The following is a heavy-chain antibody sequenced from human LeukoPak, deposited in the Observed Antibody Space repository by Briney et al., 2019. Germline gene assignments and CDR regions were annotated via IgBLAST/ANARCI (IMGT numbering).Heavy chain of an antibody. CDR3: ARDSRAAAGAPVDY. CDR2: INAGNGNT. D-gene: IGHD6-13*01. J-gene: IGHJ4*02. Sequence: ASVKVSCKASGYTFTSYAMHWVRQAPGQRLEWMGWINAGNGNTKYSQKFQGRVTITRDTSTSTVYMELRSLRSDDTAVYYCARDSRAAAGAPVDYWGQGTLVTVSS. CDR1: GYTFTSYA. V-gene: IGHV1-3*01.